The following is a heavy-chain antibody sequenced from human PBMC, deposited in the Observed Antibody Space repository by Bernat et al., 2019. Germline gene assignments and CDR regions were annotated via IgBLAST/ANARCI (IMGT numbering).Heavy chain of an antibody. CDR1: GFTFSSYS. CDR3: ASLMVRGSNWFDP. D-gene: IGHD3-10*01. CDR2: IISSSSYQ. J-gene: IGHJ5*02. Sequence: EVQLVESGGGLVKPGGSLRLSCAASGFTFSSYSMNWVRQAPGKGLEWVSSIISSSSYQNYADSVKGRFTISRDNAKNSLYLQMNSMRAEDTAVYYCASLMVRGSNWFDPWGRGTLVTVSS. V-gene: IGHV3-21*01.